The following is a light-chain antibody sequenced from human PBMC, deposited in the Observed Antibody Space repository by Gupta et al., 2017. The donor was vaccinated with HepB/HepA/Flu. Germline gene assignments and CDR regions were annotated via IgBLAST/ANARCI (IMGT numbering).Light chain of an antibody. J-gene: IGLJ2*01. V-gene: IGLV2-23*02. CDR3: CSDAGSSSWV. CDR1: SSDVGNYQV. Sequence: QSALTQPASVSGSPGQSNTISCTGTSSDVGNYQVVSWYQQPPVKAPKLMIYEVSKRPAGVANRFSGSKSGNTASLTISGLQAEDEADYYCCSDAGSSSWVFGGGTKLTVL. CDR2: EVS.